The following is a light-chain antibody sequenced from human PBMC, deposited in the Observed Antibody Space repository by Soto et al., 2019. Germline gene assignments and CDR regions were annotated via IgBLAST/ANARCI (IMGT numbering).Light chain of an antibody. CDR2: GAS. CDR3: QKSYTSPVT. V-gene: IGKV1-39*01. CDR1: QSISTY. Sequence: DIQMTQSPSSLSASVGDRVTFNCRASQSISTYLNWYEQKPGKAPNLLIYGASNLQSGVPSRFSGGGSGTDFTLTISSLQPEDFGTYYCQKSYTSPVTFGGGTKVDIK. J-gene: IGKJ4*01.